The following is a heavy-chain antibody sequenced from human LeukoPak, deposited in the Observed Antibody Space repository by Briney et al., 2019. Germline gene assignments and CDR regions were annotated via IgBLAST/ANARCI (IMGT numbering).Heavy chain of an antibody. CDR2: ISSSSSYI. D-gene: IGHD5-18*01. V-gene: IGHV3-21*01. CDR1: GFTFSSYS. J-gene: IGHJ4*02. Sequence: GGSLRLSCAASGFTFSSYSMNWVRQAPGKGLEWVSSISSSSSYIYYADSVKGRFTISRDNAKNSLYLQMNSLRAEDTAVYYCARGETAMVARYYFDYWGQGTLVTVSS. CDR3: ARGETAMVARYYFDY.